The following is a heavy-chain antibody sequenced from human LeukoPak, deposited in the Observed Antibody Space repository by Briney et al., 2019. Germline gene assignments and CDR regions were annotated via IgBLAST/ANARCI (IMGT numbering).Heavy chain of an antibody. CDR1: GFTFSGYA. D-gene: IGHD4-17*01. J-gene: IGHJ3*02. CDR3: AKALMTTVTTPGAFDI. V-gene: IGHV3-23*01. Sequence: PGGSLRLSCAASGFTFSGYAMSWVRRAPGKGLEWVSAISGSGGSTYYADSVKGRFTISRDNSKNTLYLQMNSLRAEDTAVYYCAKALMTTVTTPGAFDIWGQGPMVTVSS. CDR2: ISGSGGST.